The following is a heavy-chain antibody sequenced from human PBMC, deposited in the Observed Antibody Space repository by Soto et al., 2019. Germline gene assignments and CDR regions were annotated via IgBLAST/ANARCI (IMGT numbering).Heavy chain of an antibody. J-gene: IGHJ6*02. D-gene: IGHD6-13*01. CDR3: ATSGYSSSWGLSDYYGMDV. V-gene: IGHV4-31*03. Sequence: SETLSLTCTVSGGSISSGGYYWSWIRQHPGKGLEWIGYIYYSGSTYYNPSLKSRVTISVDTSKNQFSLKLSSVTAADTAVYYCATSGYSSSWGLSDYYGMDVWGQGTTVTVSS. CDR1: GGSISSGGYY. CDR2: IYYSGST.